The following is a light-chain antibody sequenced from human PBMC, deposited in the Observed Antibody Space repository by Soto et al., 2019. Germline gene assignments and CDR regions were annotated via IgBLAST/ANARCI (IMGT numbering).Light chain of an antibody. CDR3: QQYNNYSPLT. CDR1: QSISTW. CDR2: KAS. V-gene: IGKV1-5*03. Sequence: DIQMTQSPSTLSASVGDRVTITCRASQSISTWLAWYQQKPGKAPNLLIYKASSLQSGVPSRFSGSGSGTEFTLTISRLQPDDFATYYCQQYNNYSPLTFGGGTKVEFK. J-gene: IGKJ4*01.